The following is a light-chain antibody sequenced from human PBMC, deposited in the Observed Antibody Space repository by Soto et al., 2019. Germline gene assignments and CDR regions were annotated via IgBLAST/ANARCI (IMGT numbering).Light chain of an antibody. CDR1: SSNIGAGYD. J-gene: IGLJ1*01. CDR2: RDN. V-gene: IGLV1-40*01. CDR3: QSYDSSLSGYV. Sequence: QSVLTQPPSVSGAPGQRVTISCTGSSSNIGAGYDVHWYQQLPGTAPKLLIYRDNNRPSGVPDRFSGSKSCTSASLAITGLQAEDEADYYCQSYDSSLSGYVFGPGTKLTVL.